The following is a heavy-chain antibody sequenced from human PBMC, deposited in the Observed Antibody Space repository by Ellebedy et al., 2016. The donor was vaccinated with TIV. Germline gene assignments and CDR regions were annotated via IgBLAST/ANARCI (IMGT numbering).Heavy chain of an antibody. J-gene: IGHJ5*02. Sequence: SETLSLXCTVSGGSISSSSYYCGWIRQPPGKGLEWIGSIYYSGSTYYNPSLKSRVTISVDTSKNQFSLKLSSVTAADTAVYDCASRGYSYGYLRSWGQGTLVTVSS. CDR3: ASRGYSYGYLRS. CDR1: GGSISSSSYY. D-gene: IGHD5-18*01. V-gene: IGHV4-39*07. CDR2: IYYSGST.